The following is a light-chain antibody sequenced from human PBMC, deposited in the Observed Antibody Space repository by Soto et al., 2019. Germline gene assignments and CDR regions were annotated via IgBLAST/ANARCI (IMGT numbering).Light chain of an antibody. V-gene: IGKV3-20*01. CDR1: ESVSSTS. CDR2: GVS. CDR3: QQYDNSVWT. J-gene: IGKJ1*01. Sequence: EIVLTQSPGTLSLSPGERATLSCRASESVSSTSLAWYQQKPGQAPRLLMYGVSSRATGIPDRFSGSGSGIDFTLTINRLEPEDFAVYFWQQYDNSVWTFGQGTKVEIK.